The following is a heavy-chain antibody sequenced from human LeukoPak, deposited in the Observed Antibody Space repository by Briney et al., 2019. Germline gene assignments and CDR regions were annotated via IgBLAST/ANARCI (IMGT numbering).Heavy chain of an antibody. J-gene: IGHJ4*02. CDR3: AKRIAAASTGLFDY. CDR1: GFTFSSYA. Sequence: GGSLRLSCAASGFTFSSYAMGWVRQAPGKGLEWVSTISGSGGSTYYADSVKGRFTISRDNSKNTLYLQMNSLRAEDTAVYYCAKRIAAASTGLFDYWGQGTLVTVSS. CDR2: ISGSGGST. D-gene: IGHD6-13*01. V-gene: IGHV3-23*01.